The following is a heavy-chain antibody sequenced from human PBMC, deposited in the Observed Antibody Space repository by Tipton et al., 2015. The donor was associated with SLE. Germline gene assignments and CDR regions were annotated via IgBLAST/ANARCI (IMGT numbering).Heavy chain of an antibody. CDR3: ARDYGYCSSTSCYPWYFDL. J-gene: IGHJ2*01. D-gene: IGHD2-2*01. Sequence: TLSLTCTVSGYSISSDYYWGWIRQPPGKGLEWIGYIYYSGSTNYNPSLKSRVTISVDTSKNQFSLKLSSVTAADTAVYYCARDYGYCSSTSCYPWYFDLWGRGTLVTVSS. CDR1: GYSISSDYY. CDR2: IYYSGST. V-gene: IGHV4-61*01.